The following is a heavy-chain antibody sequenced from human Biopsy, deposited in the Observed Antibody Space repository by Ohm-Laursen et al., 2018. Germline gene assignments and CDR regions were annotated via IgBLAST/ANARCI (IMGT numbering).Heavy chain of an antibody. CDR2: INIDGSTT. Sequence: SLRLSCSASGFSFSSYWMHWVRQGPGKGLVWVSRINIDGSTTRYADSVKGRFTISRDNAKNTLYLQMNSLRAEDTAVYYCTRAEAGSGSLLYFDYWGQGTLVTVSS. D-gene: IGHD3-10*01. CDR1: GFSFSSYW. CDR3: TRAEAGSGSLLYFDY. V-gene: IGHV3-74*01. J-gene: IGHJ4*02.